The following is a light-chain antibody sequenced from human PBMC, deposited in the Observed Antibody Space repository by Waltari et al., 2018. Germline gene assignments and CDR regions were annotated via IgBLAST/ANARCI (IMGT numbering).Light chain of an antibody. V-gene: IGLV2-14*03. CDR3: QSFTSSTTWV. CDR2: DVS. CDR1: SSDVGGHNH. J-gene: IGLJ3*02. Sequence: QSAPTQPASVSGSLGQSITISCTGTSSDVGGHNHVSWYQHHPGKAPKLIIHDVSGRPAGVSNRFSGSKSGNTASLTISGLQADDETEYYCQSFTSSTTWVFGGGTKVTVL.